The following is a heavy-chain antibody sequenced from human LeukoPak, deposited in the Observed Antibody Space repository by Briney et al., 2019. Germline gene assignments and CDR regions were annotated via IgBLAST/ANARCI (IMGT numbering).Heavy chain of an antibody. Sequence: ASVKVSCKASGYTFTGYYIHWVRQAPGQGPEWMGWINPNSGGTKYAQRFQGSVTMTRDTSISTAYLEVSSLRSDDTAVYYCAGDSGDIVDYFDYWGQGTLVIVSS. J-gene: IGHJ4*02. D-gene: IGHD5-12*01. CDR1: GYTFTGYY. CDR2: INPNSGGT. V-gene: IGHV1-2*02. CDR3: AGDSGDIVDYFDY.